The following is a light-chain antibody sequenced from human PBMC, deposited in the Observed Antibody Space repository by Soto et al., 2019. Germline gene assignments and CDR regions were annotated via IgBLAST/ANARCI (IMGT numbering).Light chain of an antibody. J-gene: IGKJ4*01. CDR1: KGIGST. CDR2: GAS. CDR3: QRYNNWPLT. Sequence: EIVMTQSPANLSVSPGARATLSCRASKGIGSTLAWYQQKPGQTPRLLIYGASTRATGVPARFSGSGSGTEFTLTINSLQSEDFAVYYCQRYNNWPLTFGGGTKVEIK. V-gene: IGKV3-15*01.